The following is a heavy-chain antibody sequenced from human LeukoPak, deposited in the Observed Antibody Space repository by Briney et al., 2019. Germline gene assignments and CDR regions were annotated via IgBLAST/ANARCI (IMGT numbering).Heavy chain of an antibody. Sequence: PGGSLRLSCAASGFTVSSNYMSWVRQAPGKGLEWVSVIYSGGSTYYADSVKGRFTISRDNSKNTLSLQMNILRAEDTAVYYCARAYCGGDCYSPLDYWGQGTLVTVSS. CDR1: GFTVSSNY. CDR2: IYSGGST. J-gene: IGHJ4*02. CDR3: ARAYCGGDCYSPLDY. D-gene: IGHD2-21*01. V-gene: IGHV3-66*02.